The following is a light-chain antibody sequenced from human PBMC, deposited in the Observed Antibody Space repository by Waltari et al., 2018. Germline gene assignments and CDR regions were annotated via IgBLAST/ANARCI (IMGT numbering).Light chain of an antibody. V-gene: IGKV4-1*01. CDR3: QQYYSTPRT. CDR2: WAS. J-gene: IGKJ1*01. CDR1: QSVLYSSNNKNY. Sequence: DIVMTQSPDSLAVSLGERATINCKSSQSVLYSSNNKNYLAWYQQKPGQPPKLLIYWASTRESGVPDRFSGSGSVTYFTLTISSLQAEDVAVYYCQQYYSTPRTFGQGTKVEIK.